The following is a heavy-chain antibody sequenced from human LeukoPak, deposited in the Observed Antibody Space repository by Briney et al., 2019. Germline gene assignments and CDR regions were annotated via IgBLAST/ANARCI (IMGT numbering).Heavy chain of an antibody. CDR2: INHSGST. J-gene: IGHJ3*02. D-gene: IGHD2-15*01. Sequence: SETLSLTCAVYGGSFSGYYWSWIRQPPGKGLEWIGEINHSGSTNYNPSLKSRVTISVDTSKNQFSLKLSSVTAADTAVYYCARLRINDAFDIWGQGTMLTVSS. CDR3: ARLRINDAFDI. CDR1: GGSFSGYY. V-gene: IGHV4-34*01.